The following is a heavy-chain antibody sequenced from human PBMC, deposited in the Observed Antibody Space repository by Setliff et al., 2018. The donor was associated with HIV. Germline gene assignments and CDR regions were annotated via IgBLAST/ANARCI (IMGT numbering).Heavy chain of an antibody. V-gene: IGHV7-4-1*02. D-gene: IGHD1-20*01. Sequence: ASVKVSCKASGYTFTTYGMNWVRQAPGQGLEWMGWINTNTGNPTYAQGFTGRFVFSLDTSVSTAYLQISYLKAEEDTAVYYCARGGYDWNGIDHWGPGTLVTVSS. CDR1: GYTFTTYG. CDR2: INTNTGNP. J-gene: IGHJ4*02. CDR3: ARGGYDWNGIDH.